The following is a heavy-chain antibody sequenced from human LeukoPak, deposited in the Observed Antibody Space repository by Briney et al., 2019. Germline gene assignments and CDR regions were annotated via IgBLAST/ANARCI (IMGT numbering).Heavy chain of an antibody. CDR2: ISYDGSNK. J-gene: IGHJ4*02. CDR1: GFTFSSYG. CDR3: AKGSDFDY. V-gene: IGHV3-30*18. Sequence: GGSLRLSCAASGFTFSSYGMHWVRQAPGKGPEWVAVISYDGSNKYYADSVKGRFTISRDNSKNTLYLQMNSLRAEDTAVYYCAKGSDFDYWGQGTLVTVSS.